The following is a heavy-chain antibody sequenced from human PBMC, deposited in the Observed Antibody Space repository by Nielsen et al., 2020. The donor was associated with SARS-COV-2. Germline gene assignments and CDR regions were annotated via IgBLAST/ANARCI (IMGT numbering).Heavy chain of an antibody. J-gene: IGHJ6*03. CDR1: GGSISSYY. CDR2: IYYSGST. CDR3: ARGQRYYYMDV. V-gene: IGHV4-59*01. Sequence: SETLSLTCTVSGGSISSYYWSWIRQPPGKGLERIGYIYYSGSTNYNPSLKSRVTISVDTSKNQFSLKLSSVTAADTAVYYCARGQRYYYMDVWGKGTTVTVSS.